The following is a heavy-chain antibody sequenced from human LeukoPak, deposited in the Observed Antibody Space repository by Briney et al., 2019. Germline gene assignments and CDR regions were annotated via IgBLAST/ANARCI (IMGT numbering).Heavy chain of an antibody. CDR1: GGSISSGDYY. V-gene: IGHV4-30-4*08. CDR2: IYYSGST. CDR3: ARVNHPTNWFDP. Sequence: PSETPSLTCTVSGGSISSGDYYWSWIRQPPGKGLEWIGYIYYSGSTYYNPSLKSRVTMSVDTSKNQFSLKLSSVTAADTAVYYCARVNHPTNWFDPWGQGTLVTVSS. D-gene: IGHD1-14*01. J-gene: IGHJ5*02.